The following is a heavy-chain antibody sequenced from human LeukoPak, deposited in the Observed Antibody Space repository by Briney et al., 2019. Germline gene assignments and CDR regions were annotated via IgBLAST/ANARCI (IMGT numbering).Heavy chain of an antibody. V-gene: IGHV4-34*01. CDR2: INHSGST. CDR1: GGSFSGYY. CDR3: ARGPPYYYDSSGYPPYWFDP. Sequence: SETLSLTCAVYGGSFSGYYWSWIRQPPGKGLEWIGEINHSGSTNYNPSLKSRVTISVDTSKNQFSLKLSSVTAADTAVYYCARGPPYYYDSSGYPPYWFDPWGQGTLVTVSS. D-gene: IGHD3-22*01. J-gene: IGHJ5*02.